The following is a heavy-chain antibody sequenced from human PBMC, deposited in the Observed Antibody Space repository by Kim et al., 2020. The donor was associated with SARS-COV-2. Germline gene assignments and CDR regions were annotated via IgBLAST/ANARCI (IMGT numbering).Heavy chain of an antibody. CDR2: IIPILGIA. V-gene: IGHV1-69*04. D-gene: IGHD5-18*01. CDR3: AREDTAMVSEGD. Sequence: SVKVSCHASGGTFSSYAISWVRQAPGQGLEWMGRIIPILGIANYAQKFQGRVTITADKSTSTAYMELSSLRSEDTAVYYCAREDTAMVSEGDWGQGTLVTVSS. CDR1: GGTFSSYA. J-gene: IGHJ4*02.